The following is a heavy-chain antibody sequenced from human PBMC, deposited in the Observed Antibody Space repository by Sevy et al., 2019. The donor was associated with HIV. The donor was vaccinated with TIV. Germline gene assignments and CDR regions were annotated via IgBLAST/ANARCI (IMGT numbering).Heavy chain of an antibody. CDR1: GYTFTNYG. J-gene: IGHJ4*02. CDR2: ISAYDGNT. CDR3: ARGAWRVPESLHFDY. V-gene: IGHV1-18*01. Sequence: ASVKVSCKASGYTFTNYGFNWVRQAPGQGLEWMGWISAYDGNTNYAQKLQGRVTLTTDTSTSTAYMDLRSLRSDDTAVYYCARGAWRVPESLHFDYWGQGTLVTVSS.